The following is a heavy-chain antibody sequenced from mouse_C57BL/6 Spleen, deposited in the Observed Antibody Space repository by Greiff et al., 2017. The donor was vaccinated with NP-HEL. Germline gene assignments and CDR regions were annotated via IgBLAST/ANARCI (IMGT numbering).Heavy chain of an antibody. J-gene: IGHJ1*03. V-gene: IGHV1-22*01. D-gene: IGHD1-1*01. Sequence: LVEPGASVKMSCKASGYTFTDYNMHWVKQSHGKSLEWIGYINPNNGGTSYNQKFKGKATLTVNKSSSTAYMELRSLTSEDSAVYYCARGDYYGSSYGYFDVWGTGTTVTVSS. CDR2: INPNNGGT. CDR3: ARGDYYGSSYGYFDV. CDR1: GYTFTDYN.